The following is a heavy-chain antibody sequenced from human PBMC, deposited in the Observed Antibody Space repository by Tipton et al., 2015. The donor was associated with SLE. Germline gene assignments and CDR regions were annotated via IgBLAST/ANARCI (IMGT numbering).Heavy chain of an antibody. CDR1: GFTFNNYA. V-gene: IGHV3-23*01. CDR2: ISGSGGRT. D-gene: IGHD6-19*01. CDR3: ARDQYSSGWSYYYNY. Sequence: SLRLSCAASGFTFNNYAMTWVRQGPGKGLEWVSGISGSGGRTGYSESVKGRFTISRDNSKDTLYLQMNSLRVDDTALYFCARDQYSSGWSYYYNYWGQGTLVTVSS. J-gene: IGHJ4*02.